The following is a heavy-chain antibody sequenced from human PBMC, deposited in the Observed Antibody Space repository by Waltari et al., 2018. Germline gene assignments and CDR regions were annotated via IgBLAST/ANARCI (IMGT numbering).Heavy chain of an antibody. D-gene: IGHD1-1*01. Sequence: EVQLLESGGGLGQPGGSLRLSCADSGFTFRSYAMSWVRQAPGKVLAWVSAIRGSGGTTYYADSLKGRFTIARDNSKNTLYLQMNSLRAEDTAVYYCAKARSLDYFDYWGQGTLVTVSS. V-gene: IGHV3-23*01. CDR3: AKARSLDYFDY. J-gene: IGHJ4*02. CDR2: IRGSGGTT. CDR1: GFTFRSYA.